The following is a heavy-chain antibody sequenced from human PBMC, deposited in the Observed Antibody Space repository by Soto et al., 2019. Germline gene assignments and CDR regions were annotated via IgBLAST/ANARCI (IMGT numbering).Heavy chain of an antibody. CDR2: IIPIFGTA. CDR3: ARDRTGGMATTFDY. J-gene: IGHJ4*02. CDR1: GGTFSSYA. V-gene: IGHV1-69*13. D-gene: IGHD5-12*01. Sequence: ASVKVSCKASGGTFSSYAINWVRQAPGQGLELMGGIIPIFGTANYAQKFQGRVTITADESTSTAYMELSSLRSEDTAVYYCARDRTGGMATTFDYWGQGTLVTVS.